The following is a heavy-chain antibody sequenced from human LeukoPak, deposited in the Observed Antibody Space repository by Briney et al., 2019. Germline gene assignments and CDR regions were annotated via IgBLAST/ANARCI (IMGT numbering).Heavy chain of an antibody. CDR1: GFTFSDYY. J-gene: IGHJ4*02. CDR3: GRTGWSSSWYDY. Sequence: PGGSLRLSCAASGFTFSDYYMSWIRQAPGKGLEWVSYISSSGSTIYYADSVKGRFTISRDNAKNSLYLQMTSLRAEDTAVYYCGRTGWSSSWYDYWGQGTLVTVSS. D-gene: IGHD6-13*01. V-gene: IGHV3-11*04. CDR2: ISSSGSTI.